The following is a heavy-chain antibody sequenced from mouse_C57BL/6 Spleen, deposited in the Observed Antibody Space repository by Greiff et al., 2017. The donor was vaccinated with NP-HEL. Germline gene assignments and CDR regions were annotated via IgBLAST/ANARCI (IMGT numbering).Heavy chain of an antibody. CDR2: INYDGSST. J-gene: IGHJ1*03. Sequence: EVMLVESEGGLVQPGSSMKLSCTASGFTFSDYYMAWVRQVPEKGLEWVANINYDGSSTYYLDSLKSRFIISRDNAKNILYLQMSSLKSEDTATYYCARDPYDYDGDWYFDVWGTGTTVTVSS. CDR3: ARDPYDYDGDWYFDV. V-gene: IGHV5-16*01. D-gene: IGHD2-4*01. CDR1: GFTFSDYY.